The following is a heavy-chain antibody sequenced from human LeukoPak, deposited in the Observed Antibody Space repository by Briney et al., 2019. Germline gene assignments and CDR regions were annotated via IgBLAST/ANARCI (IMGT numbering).Heavy chain of an antibody. CDR3: ARQGYDILTGYIDAFDI. J-gene: IGHJ3*02. CDR2: ISYSGST. D-gene: IGHD3-9*01. CDR1: GGAISSDY. V-gene: IGHV4-59*08. Sequence: SETLSLTCAVSGGAISSDYWSWIRQPPGKGLEWIGYISYSGSTNYNPSLKSRVTISIDTSKNQFSLKLRSVTAADTAIDYCARQGYDILTGYIDAFDIWGQGTMVTVSS.